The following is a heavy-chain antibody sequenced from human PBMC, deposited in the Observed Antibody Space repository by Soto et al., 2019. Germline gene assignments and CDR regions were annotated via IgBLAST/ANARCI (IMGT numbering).Heavy chain of an antibody. Sequence: ASVQVSCKASGFTFTSSAMQWVRQARGQRLEWIGWIVVGSGNTNYAQKFQERVTITSDMSTSTAYMELSSLRSVDTAVYYGAARCVLAATEFDFWGQGTLVTVYS. V-gene: IGHV1-58*02. CDR2: IVVGSGNT. CDR3: AARCVLAATEFDF. CDR1: GFTFTSSA. J-gene: IGHJ4*02. D-gene: IGHD2-15*01.